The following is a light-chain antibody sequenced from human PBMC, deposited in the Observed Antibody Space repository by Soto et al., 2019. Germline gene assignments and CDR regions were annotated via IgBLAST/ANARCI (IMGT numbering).Light chain of an antibody. V-gene: IGLV1-51*02. CDR3: AAWDKSLSGGV. CDR2: ENN. J-gene: IGLJ2*01. CDR1: SSNIGSDY. Sequence: HSALTQPPSVSAAAGQKVTISCSGSSSNIGSDYVSWYQQLPGTAPKLLIYENNKRPSGIPDRFSGSKSGTSATLGITGLQTGDEADYYCAAWDKSLSGGVFGGGTKLTVL.